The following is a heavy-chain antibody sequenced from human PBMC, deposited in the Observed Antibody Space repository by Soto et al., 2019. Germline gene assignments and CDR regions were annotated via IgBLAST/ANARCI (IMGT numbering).Heavy chain of an antibody. CDR3: GREGGVSGSCYIGSASYFDF. CDR1: GFTFSSYG. V-gene: IGHV3-30*03. D-gene: IGHD1-26*01. Sequence: QVQLVESGGGVVQPGRSLRLSCAASGFTFSSYGMHWVRQAPGKGLEWVAIISYDGSNTYYADSVKGRFTISRDNSKNTLYLQTNSLRAEDTSVYYCGREGGVSGSCYIGSASYFDFWGQGTLFTVSS. CDR2: ISYDGSNT. J-gene: IGHJ4*02.